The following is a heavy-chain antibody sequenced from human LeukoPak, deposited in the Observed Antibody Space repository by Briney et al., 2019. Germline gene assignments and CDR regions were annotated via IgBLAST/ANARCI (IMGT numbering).Heavy chain of an antibody. J-gene: IGHJ3*02. CDR3: ARHPGAFNI. Sequence: SETLSLTCTVSGGSISSGSYYWGWIRQPPGKGLKWIGSIYFSGSTYYNPSLKSRVTISVDTSKNQFSLKLSSVTAADTAVYYCARHPGAFNIWGQGTMVTVSS. D-gene: IGHD3-10*01. V-gene: IGHV4-39*01. CDR1: GGSISSGSYY. CDR2: IYFSGST.